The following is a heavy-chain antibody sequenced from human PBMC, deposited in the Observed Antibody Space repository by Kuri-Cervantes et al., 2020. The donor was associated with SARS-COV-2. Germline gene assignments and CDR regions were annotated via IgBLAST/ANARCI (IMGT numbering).Heavy chain of an antibody. CDR2: FSNSGST. Sequence: SETLSLTCTVSGETISGSDFYWGWIRQPPGKGLEWIVSFSNSGSTTYNPSLKSRVTISVDTTKKQFYLKLTSVTAADTAVYYCARGVKGWCYNDCSGYYRLDYWGQGTPVTVSS. D-gene: IGHD3-22*01. CDR1: GETISGSDFY. CDR3: ARGVKGWCYNDCSGYYRLDY. V-gene: IGHV4-39*07. J-gene: IGHJ4*02.